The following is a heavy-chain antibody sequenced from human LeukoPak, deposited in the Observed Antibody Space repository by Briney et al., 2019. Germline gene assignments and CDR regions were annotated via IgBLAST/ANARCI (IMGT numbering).Heavy chain of an antibody. D-gene: IGHD6-13*01. CDR3: ARDQYRSSWYTLGRNYSYYMEV. Sequence: PSQTLSLTCTVSGGSISSDSYYWSWIRQPAGKGLEWIGRIYTSGSTNYNPSLKGRVTISVDTSKNQFSLKLSSVTAADTVVYYCARDQYRSSWYTLGRNYSYYMEVWGKGTTVTVSS. J-gene: IGHJ6*03. CDR2: IYTSGST. V-gene: IGHV4-61*02. CDR1: GGSISSDSYY.